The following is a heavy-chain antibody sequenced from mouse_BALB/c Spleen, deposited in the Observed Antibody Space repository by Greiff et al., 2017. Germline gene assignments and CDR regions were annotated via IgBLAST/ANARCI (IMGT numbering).Heavy chain of an antibody. Sequence: EVQRVESGGDLVKPGGSLKLSCAASGFTFSSYGMSWVRQTPDKRLEWVATISSGGSYTYYPDSVKGRFTISRDNAKNTLYLQMSSLKSEDTAMYYCARQGGNTWYFDVWGAGTTVTVSS. D-gene: IGHD2-1*01. CDR3: ARQGGNTWYFDV. CDR1: GFTFSSYG. V-gene: IGHV5-6*01. J-gene: IGHJ1*01. CDR2: ISSGGSYT.